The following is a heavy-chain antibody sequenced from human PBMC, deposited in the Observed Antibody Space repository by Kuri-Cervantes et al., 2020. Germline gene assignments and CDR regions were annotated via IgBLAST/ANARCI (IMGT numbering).Heavy chain of an antibody. J-gene: IGHJ4*02. Sequence: GESLKISCAASGFTVSSNYMSWVRQAPGKGLEWVSVIYSGGSTYYADSVKGRFTISRDNSKNTLDLQMNSLRVEDTAVYYCAKGFGDFWGQGTLVTVSS. CDR2: IYSGGST. CDR1: GFTVSSNY. D-gene: IGHD3-16*01. CDR3: AKGFGDF. V-gene: IGHV3-53*01.